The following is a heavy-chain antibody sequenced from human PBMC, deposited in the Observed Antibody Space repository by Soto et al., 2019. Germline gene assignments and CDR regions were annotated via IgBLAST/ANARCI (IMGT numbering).Heavy chain of an antibody. J-gene: IGHJ4*02. D-gene: IGHD6-19*01. CDR3: ARGGGSGWYLKADDY. CDR2: INHSGST. CDR1: GGSFSGYY. Sequence: ETLSLTCAVYGGSFSGYYWSWIRQPPGKGLEWIGEINHSGSTNYNPSLKSRVTISVDTSKNQFSLKLSSVTAADTAVYYCARGGGSGWYLKADDYWGQGTLVTVSS. V-gene: IGHV4-34*01.